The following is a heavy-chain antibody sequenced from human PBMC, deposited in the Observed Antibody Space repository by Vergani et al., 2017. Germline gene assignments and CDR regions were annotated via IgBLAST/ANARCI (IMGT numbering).Heavy chain of an antibody. CDR2: IRYDGSNK. CDR3: AKDGGEGDYDYVWGSYRSPGDVAFDI. J-gene: IGHJ3*02. CDR1: GFTFSSYG. D-gene: IGHD3-16*02. Sequence: QVQLVESGGGVVQPGGSLRLSCAASGFTFSSYGMHWVRQAPGKGLEWVAFIRYDGSNKYYADSVKGRFTISRDNSKNTLYLQMNSLRAEDTAVYYCAKDGGEGDYDYVWGSYRSPGDVAFDIWGQGTMVTVSS. V-gene: IGHV3-30*02.